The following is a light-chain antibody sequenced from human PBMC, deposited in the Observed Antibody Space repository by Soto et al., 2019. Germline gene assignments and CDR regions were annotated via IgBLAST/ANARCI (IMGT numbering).Light chain of an antibody. J-gene: IGLJ2*01. CDR2: EVN. CDR1: SRDVGAHNY. CDR3: CTSSGGSKRL. V-gene: IGLV2-8*01. Sequence: QSALTQPPSASGSPGQSVTISCTGTSRDVGAHNYVSWYQHHPGKAPKLIIYEVNKRPSGVPDRFSGSKSGNTASLTVSGLQAEDESHFYCCTSSGGSKRLFGGGTKLTVL.